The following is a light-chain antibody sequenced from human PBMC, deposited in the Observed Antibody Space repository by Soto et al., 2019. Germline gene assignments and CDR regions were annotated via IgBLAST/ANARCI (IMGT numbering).Light chain of an antibody. Sequence: EIVLTQSPATLSVSPGERATLSCRASHSISSNLAWYQQKPGQAPRLLIYGASTRATGIPARFSGSGSGTEFTLTISSLQSEDFAVYYCQQYNNWPPATFAGGTKVEIK. CDR1: HSISSN. J-gene: IGKJ4*01. CDR3: QQYNNWPPAT. CDR2: GAS. V-gene: IGKV3-15*01.